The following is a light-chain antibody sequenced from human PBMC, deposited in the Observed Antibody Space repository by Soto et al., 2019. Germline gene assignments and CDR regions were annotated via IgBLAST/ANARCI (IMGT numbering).Light chain of an antibody. J-gene: IGLJ2*01. CDR3: TAWDNSISAVV. CDR2: SNN. CDR1: SCNIGGNY. Sequence: QSVLTQPPSASGTPGQRVTISCSGSSCNIGGNYVYWYQQLPGRAPKLLIYSNNQRPSGVPDRFSGSKSGTSASLAISGLRSEDEADYYCTAWDNSISAVVFGGGTKLTVL. V-gene: IGLV1-47*02.